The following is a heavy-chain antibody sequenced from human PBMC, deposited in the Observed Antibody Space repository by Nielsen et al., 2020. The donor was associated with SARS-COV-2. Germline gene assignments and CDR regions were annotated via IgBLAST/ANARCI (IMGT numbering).Heavy chain of an antibody. J-gene: IGHJ4*02. Sequence: GESLKISCEASGYSFSSYWIAWVRQGPGKSLEWMGIIYPGDSETKYSPSFQGQVTMSVDKSLRTAYLQWRTLKASDTAMYYCARRHMIPFGAGTYHFDFWGQGTLVTVSS. D-gene: IGHD3-16*01. V-gene: IGHV5-51*01. CDR3: ARRHMIPFGAGTYHFDF. CDR2: IYPGDSET. CDR1: GYSFSSYW.